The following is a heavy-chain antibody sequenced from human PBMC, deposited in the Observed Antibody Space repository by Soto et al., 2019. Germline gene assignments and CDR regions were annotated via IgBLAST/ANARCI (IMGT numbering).Heavy chain of an antibody. D-gene: IGHD2-15*01. V-gene: IGHV1-18*01. CDR3: TRQGGDY. CDR2: ISGFNADT. Sequence: SVKVSCKASGYTFTSYDINWVRQAPGQGLEWMGWISGFNADTKYAEKFQGRITVTRDTLTTTVYMELRSLRSDDTAVYYCTRQGGDYWSHGTPVTVSS. CDR1: GYTFTSYD. J-gene: IGHJ4*01.